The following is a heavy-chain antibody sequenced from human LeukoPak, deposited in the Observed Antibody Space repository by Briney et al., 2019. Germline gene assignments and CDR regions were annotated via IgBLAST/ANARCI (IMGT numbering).Heavy chain of an antibody. D-gene: IGHD2-15*01. CDR2: ISGSGGST. Sequence: PGGSLRLSCAASGFTFSSYAMSWVRQAPGKGLEWVSAISGSGGSTYYADSVKGRFTISSDNSKNTLYLQMNSLRAEDTAVYYCAKDPGYCSGGSCYTPFDYWGQGTLVTVSS. V-gene: IGHV3-23*01. CDR3: AKDPGYCSGGSCYTPFDY. J-gene: IGHJ4*02. CDR1: GFTFSSYA.